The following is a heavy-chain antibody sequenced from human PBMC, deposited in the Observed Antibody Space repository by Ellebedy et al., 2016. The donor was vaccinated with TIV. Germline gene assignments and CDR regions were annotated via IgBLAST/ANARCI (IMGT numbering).Heavy chain of an antibody. CDR3: ARVSRGVRGEGMDV. J-gene: IGHJ6*02. Sequence: ASVKVSXXASGYTFTSYGISWVRQAPGQGLEWMGWISAYNGNTNYAQKLQGRVTMTTDTSTSTAYMELSRLRSDDTAVYYCARVSRGVRGEGMDVWGQGTTVTVSS. CDR2: ISAYNGNT. V-gene: IGHV1-18*01. D-gene: IGHD3-10*01. CDR1: GYTFTSYG.